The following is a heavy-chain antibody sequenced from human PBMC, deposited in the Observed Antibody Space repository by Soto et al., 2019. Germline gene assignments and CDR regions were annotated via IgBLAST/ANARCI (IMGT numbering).Heavy chain of an antibody. V-gene: IGHV4-61*01. D-gene: IGHD6-19*01. CDR2: IYYSGST. J-gene: IGHJ6*02. CDR1: GGSVSSGSYY. Sequence: PSETLSLTCTVSGGSVSSGSYYWSWIRQPPGKGLEWIGYIYYSGSTNYNPSLKSRVTISVDTSKNQFSLKLSSVTAADTAVYYCASLSSGWYRRYGMDVWGQGTTVTVSS. CDR3: ASLSSGWYRRYGMDV.